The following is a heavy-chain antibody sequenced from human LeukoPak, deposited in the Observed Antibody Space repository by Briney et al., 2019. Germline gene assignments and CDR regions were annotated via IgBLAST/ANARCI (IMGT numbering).Heavy chain of an antibody. CDR1: GFSFGRYG. J-gene: IGHJ4*02. D-gene: IGHD5/OR15-5a*01. Sequence: PGGSLRLSCAASGFSFGRYGMHWVRQAPGKGLEWVAFIRYDEGNKYYADSVKGRFTISRDNSKNNVYLQLKSLRTEDTALYYCARALTPIGSSDYWGQGTLVTVSS. V-gene: IGHV3-30*02. CDR2: IRYDEGNK. CDR3: ARALTPIGSSDY.